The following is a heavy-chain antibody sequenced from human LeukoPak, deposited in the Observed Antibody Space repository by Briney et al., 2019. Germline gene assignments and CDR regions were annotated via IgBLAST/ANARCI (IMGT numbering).Heavy chain of an antibody. Sequence: SETLSLTCAVYGESFSGYYWSWIRQPPGKGLEWIGEINHSGSTNYNPSLKSRVTISVDTSKNQFSLKLNSVTAADTAVYYCARGRWLRSAFDYWGQGTLVTVSS. D-gene: IGHD5-12*01. CDR1: GESFSGYY. CDR3: ARGRWLRSAFDY. CDR2: INHSGST. J-gene: IGHJ4*02. V-gene: IGHV4-34*01.